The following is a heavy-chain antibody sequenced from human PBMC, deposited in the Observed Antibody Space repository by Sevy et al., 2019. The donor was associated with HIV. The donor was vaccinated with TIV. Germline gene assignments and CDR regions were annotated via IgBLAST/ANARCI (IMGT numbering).Heavy chain of an antibody. V-gene: IGHV3-72*01. J-gene: IGHJ4*02. Sequence: GGSLRLSCVASGFTFSDHYMEWVRQAPGKGLEWVGRTRNKAEGYTTEYAACVKGRFTISRDESKNSLNVQMNSLKAEDTAVYYCATHAGIAAAGRVFDYWGQGTLVTVSS. CDR3: ATHAGIAAAGRVFDY. D-gene: IGHD6-13*01. CDR2: TRNKAEGYTT. CDR1: GFTFSDHY.